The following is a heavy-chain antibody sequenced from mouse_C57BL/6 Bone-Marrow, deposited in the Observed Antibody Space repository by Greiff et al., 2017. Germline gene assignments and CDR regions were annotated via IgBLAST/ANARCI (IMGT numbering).Heavy chain of an antibody. V-gene: IGHV5-4*01. D-gene: IGHD1-1*01. CDR1: GFTFSSYA. J-gene: IGHJ3*01. Sequence: EVMLVESGGGLVKPGGSLKLSCAASGFTFSSYAMSWVRQTPEKRLEWVATISDGGSYTYYPDNVKGRFTISRDNAKNNLYLQMSHLKSEDTAMYYGARDNYYGSSPWFAYWGQGTLVTVSA. CDR3: ARDNYYGSSPWFAY. CDR2: ISDGGSYT.